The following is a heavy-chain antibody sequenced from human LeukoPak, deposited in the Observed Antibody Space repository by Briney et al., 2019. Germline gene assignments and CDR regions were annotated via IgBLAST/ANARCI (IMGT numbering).Heavy chain of an antibody. CDR2: IRYDGSNK. CDR3: AKALVATFPNWFDP. J-gene: IGHJ5*02. V-gene: IGHV3-30*02. Sequence: GGSLRLSCAASGFTFSSYGMHWVRQAPGKGLEWEAFIRYDGSNKYYADSVKGRFTISRDNSKNTLYLQMNSLRAEDTAVYYCAKALVATFPNWFDPWGPGTLVTVSS. D-gene: IGHD5-12*01. CDR1: GFTFSSYG.